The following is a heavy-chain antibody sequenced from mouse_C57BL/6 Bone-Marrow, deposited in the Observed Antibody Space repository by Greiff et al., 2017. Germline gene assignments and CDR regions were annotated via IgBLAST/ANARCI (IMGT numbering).Heavy chain of an antibody. J-gene: IGHJ2*01. Sequence: QVQLKQPGAELVRPGASVKLSCKASGYTFTSYWMHWVKQRPGQGLEWIGMIHPNSGSTNYNEKFKSKATLTVDKSSSTAYMQISSLTSEDSAVYYCARRVTYYFDYWGQGTTLTVSS. D-gene: IGHD2-1*01. CDR1: GYTFTSYW. V-gene: IGHV1-64*01. CDR3: ARRVTYYFDY. CDR2: IHPNSGST.